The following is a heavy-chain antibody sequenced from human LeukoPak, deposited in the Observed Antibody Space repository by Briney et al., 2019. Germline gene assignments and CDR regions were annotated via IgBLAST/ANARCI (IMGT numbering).Heavy chain of an antibody. J-gene: IGHJ4*02. CDR3: ARLVEFDRIDY. V-gene: IGHV5-10-1*01. CDR1: GSNFTTYW. D-gene: IGHD1-14*01. Sequence: GESLKISCKDSGSNFTTYWISWVRQMPGKGLEWMGRIDPSDSYTKYSPSFQGHVTISADKSINTAYLQWSSLKASDTAMYYCARLVEFDRIDYWGQGTLVTVSS. CDR2: IDPSDSYT.